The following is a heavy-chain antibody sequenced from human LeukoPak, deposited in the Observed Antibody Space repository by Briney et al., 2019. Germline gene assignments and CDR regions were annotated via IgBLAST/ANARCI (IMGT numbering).Heavy chain of an antibody. J-gene: IGHJ3*02. CDR1: GDSINNYY. D-gene: IGHD2-21*02. V-gene: IGHV4-59*08. CDR3: VGTYCGGDCYAMYAFDI. CDR2: IYYSGST. Sequence: PSETLSLTCTVSGDSINNYYRSWIRQPPGKRLEWIGYIYYSGSTNYNPSLKSRVTFSVDTSKNQFALRLSSVTAADTAVYYCVGTYCGGDCYAMYAFDIWGQGTVVTVSS.